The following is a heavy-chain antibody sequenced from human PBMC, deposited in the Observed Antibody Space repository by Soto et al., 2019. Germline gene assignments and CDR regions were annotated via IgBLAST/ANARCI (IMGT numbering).Heavy chain of an antibody. V-gene: IGHV3-33*01. CDR1: GFTFSNYN. J-gene: IGHJ6*02. Sequence: QEQVVESGGGVVQPGRSLRLSCVASGFTFSNYNMHWVRQAPGKGLEWVAVIWYDGSNKYYADSVKGRFTISRDNSKNTQYLQMSSLRDEDTAVYYCARDDYGMDVWGQGTTVTVSS. CDR2: IWYDGSNK. CDR3: ARDDYGMDV.